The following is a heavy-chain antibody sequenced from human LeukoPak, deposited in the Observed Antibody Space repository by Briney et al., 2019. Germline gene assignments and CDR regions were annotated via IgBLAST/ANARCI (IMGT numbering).Heavy chain of an antibody. CDR2: IDYRGDT. Sequence: SETLSLTCAVYGGSFSPYYWSWIRQSPGKGLEWIAEIDYRGDTNYNPSVKSRVTISVDTSKKQFSLKVRSLSAADTALYYCARGATISETGYFDFWGQGTLVTVSS. CDR1: GGSFSPYY. D-gene: IGHD5-24*01. J-gene: IGHJ4*03. V-gene: IGHV4-34*01. CDR3: ARGATISETGYFDF.